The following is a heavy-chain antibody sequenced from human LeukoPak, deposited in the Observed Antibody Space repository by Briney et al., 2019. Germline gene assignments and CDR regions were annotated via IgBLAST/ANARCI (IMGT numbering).Heavy chain of an antibody. J-gene: IGHJ4*02. CDR1: GFTFSSYS. CDR2: ISSGSSYI. V-gene: IGHV3-21*01. Sequence: GGSLRLSCAASGFTFSSYSMNWVRQAPGKGLEWVSSISSGSSYIYYADSVKGRFTISRDDAKNSLYLQMNSLRAEDTAVYYCARDPAAASGNWGQGTLVTVSS. CDR3: ARDPAAASGN. D-gene: IGHD6-13*01.